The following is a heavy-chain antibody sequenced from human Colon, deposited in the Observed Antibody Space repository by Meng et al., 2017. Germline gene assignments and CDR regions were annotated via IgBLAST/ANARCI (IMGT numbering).Heavy chain of an antibody. J-gene: IGHJ4*02. D-gene: IGHD1-26*01. CDR3: ARMSVGAKRGRDY. CDR1: GGFINTTDW. V-gene: IGHV4-4*02. Sequence: QGPEAGPGMGKPSGTLSLTCAVAGGFINTTDWWTWVRQPPGKGLEWIGDIYHSGTTMSNPSLKSRLSMSIDKSLNQFSLELTSVTAADTAVYYCARMSVGAKRGRDYWGQGTLVTVSS. CDR2: IYHSGTT.